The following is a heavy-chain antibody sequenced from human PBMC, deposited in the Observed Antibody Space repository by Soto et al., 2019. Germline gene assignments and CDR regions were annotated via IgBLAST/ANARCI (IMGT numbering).Heavy chain of an antibody. CDR1: GFTFSNYA. V-gene: IGHV3-23*01. D-gene: IGHD4-17*01. Sequence: EVQLLESGGGLVQPGGSLRLSCAASGFTFSNYAMNWVRQAPWKGLEWVSTISGSDGGTYYADSVRGRFTISSDNSKNTRDLHMNSLSSDYTAVYYGAKVGLHTMSTVTKRYFRQWGQRTLVTVS. J-gene: IGHJ1*01. CDR2: ISGSDGGT. CDR3: AKVGLHTMSTVTKRYFRQ.